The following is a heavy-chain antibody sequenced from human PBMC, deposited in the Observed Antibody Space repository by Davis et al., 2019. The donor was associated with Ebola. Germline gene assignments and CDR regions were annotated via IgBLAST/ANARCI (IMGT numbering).Heavy chain of an antibody. D-gene: IGHD6-6*01. V-gene: IGHV3-21*01. J-gene: IGHJ6*03. CDR3: ARVSTSSGNFYYYMDV. CDR2: TSSSSDYI. Sequence: GGSLRLSCAASGFTFSTYSMNWVRQAPGKGLERVSSTSSSSDYIYYADSVKGRFTISKDNAKKSLYLQMNSLRAEDTAVYYCARVSTSSGNFYYYMDVWGKGTTVTVSS. CDR1: GFTFSTYS.